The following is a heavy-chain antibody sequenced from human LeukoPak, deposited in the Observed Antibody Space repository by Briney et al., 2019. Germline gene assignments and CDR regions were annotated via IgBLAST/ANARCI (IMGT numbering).Heavy chain of an antibody. V-gene: IGHV3-23*01. D-gene: IGHD5-12*01. J-gene: IGHJ4*02. Sequence: PGGSLRLSCAASGFTFSSYAMSWVRQAPGKGLEWVSAISGSGGSTYYADSVKGRFTISRDNSKNTLYLQMNSLRAEDTAVYYCAKDLHSGYDYSPDYWGQGTLATVSS. CDR3: AKDLHSGYDYSPDY. CDR2: ISGSGGST. CDR1: GFTFSSYA.